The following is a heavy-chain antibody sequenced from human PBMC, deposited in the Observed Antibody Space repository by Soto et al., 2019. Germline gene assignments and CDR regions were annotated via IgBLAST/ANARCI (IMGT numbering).Heavy chain of an antibody. D-gene: IGHD6-19*01. CDR1: GYTFTSYA. Sequence: QVQLVQSGAEVKKPGPSVKVSCKASGYTFTSYAMHWVRQAPGQRPEWMGWTNAGNGNTKYSQKLQARVTITRDTAASTAYMELSGLRSEDTAVYYCARLSASSGWYYYFDYWGQGTLVTVSS. V-gene: IGHV1-3*01. J-gene: IGHJ4*02. CDR3: ARLSASSGWYYYFDY. CDR2: TNAGNGNT.